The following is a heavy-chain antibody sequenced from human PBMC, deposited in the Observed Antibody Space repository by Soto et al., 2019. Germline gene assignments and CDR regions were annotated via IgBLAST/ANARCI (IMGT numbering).Heavy chain of an antibody. Sequence: GGSLRLSCAASGFTFSSYAMSWVRQAPEKGLEWVSTISGSGGSTYYADSVKGRFTISRDNSKNTLYLQMNSLRAEDTAVYYCAKATVISYWYFDLWGRGTLVTVSS. D-gene: IGHD4-17*01. V-gene: IGHV3-23*01. CDR3: AKATVISYWYFDL. J-gene: IGHJ2*01. CDR1: GFTFSSYA. CDR2: ISGSGGST.